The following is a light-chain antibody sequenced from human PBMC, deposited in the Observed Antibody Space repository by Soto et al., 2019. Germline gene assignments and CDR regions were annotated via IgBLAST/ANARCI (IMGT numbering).Light chain of an antibody. V-gene: IGKV3-20*01. CDR2: GAS. Sequence: EIVLTQSPGTLSLSPGERATLSCRASQRVSSTYLAWYQQEPGQAPTLLIYGASSRATGIPDRFSGSGSGTDFTLTIRRLEPEDFAVYYCQQYRNSPFTFGPGTKVDVK. J-gene: IGKJ3*01. CDR3: QQYRNSPFT. CDR1: QRVSSTY.